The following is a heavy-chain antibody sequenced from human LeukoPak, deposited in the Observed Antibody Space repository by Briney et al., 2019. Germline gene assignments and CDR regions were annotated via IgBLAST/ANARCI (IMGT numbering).Heavy chain of an antibody. Sequence: PGGSLRLSCSTSGFTFSTNAMSWVRQAPGKGLEWVSTIGGHETFYADSVKGRFPISRDNSKNTVYLHMSSLRVEDTAVYYCAKDWIQFNRVYDCFDSWGQGTLVTVSS. J-gene: IGHJ4*02. V-gene: IGHV3-23*01. D-gene: IGHD3-16*01. CDR3: AKDWIQFNRVYDCFDS. CDR2: IGGHET. CDR1: GFTFSTNA.